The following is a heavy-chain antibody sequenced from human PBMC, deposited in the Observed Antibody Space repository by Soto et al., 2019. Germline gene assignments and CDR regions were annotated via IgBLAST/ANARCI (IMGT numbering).Heavy chain of an antibody. D-gene: IGHD3-10*01. V-gene: IGHV4-34*01. CDR1: GGPFSDYY. CDR3: ARDGARPAKLDF. Sequence: SETLSLTCAVYGGPFSDYYWTWIRQPPGKGLEWIGEINHSGSTKYNPSLKSRVTISVDTSKNQFSLNVTSVTAADTAVYYCARDGARPAKLDFWGQGTLVTVSS. CDR2: INHSGST. J-gene: IGHJ4*02.